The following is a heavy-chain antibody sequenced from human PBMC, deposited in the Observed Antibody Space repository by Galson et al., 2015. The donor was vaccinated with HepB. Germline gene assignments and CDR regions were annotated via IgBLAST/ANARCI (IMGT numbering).Heavy chain of an antibody. CDR3: TRVRRDIAVAGTINY. CDR1: GFTFGYYA. J-gene: IGHJ4*02. Sequence: SLRLSCAASGFTFGYYAMSWFRQAPGKGLEWVGFIRSKAYGGTTEYAASVKGRFTISRDDSKSIAYLQMNSLKTEDTAVYYCTRVRRDIAVAGTINYWGQGTLVTVSS. D-gene: IGHD6-19*01. CDR2: IRSKAYGGTT. V-gene: IGHV3-49*03.